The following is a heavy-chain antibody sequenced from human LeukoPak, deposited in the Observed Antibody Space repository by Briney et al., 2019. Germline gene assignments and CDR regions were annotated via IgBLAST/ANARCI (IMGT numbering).Heavy chain of an antibody. Sequence: GGSLRLSCAASGFTFSSYSMNWVRQAPGKGLEWVSSISDSSTYIDYADSVKGRFTISRDNAESSLYLQMSSLRAEDTAVYYCARVSLGNNYGSGSYDYWGQGTLVTVSS. CDR1: GFTFSSYS. J-gene: IGHJ4*02. D-gene: IGHD3-10*01. V-gene: IGHV3-21*01. CDR2: ISDSSTYI. CDR3: ARVSLGNNYGSGSYDY.